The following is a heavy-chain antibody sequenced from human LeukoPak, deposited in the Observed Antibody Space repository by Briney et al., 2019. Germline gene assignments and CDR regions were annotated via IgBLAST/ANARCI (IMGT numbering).Heavy chain of an antibody. CDR2: IYTSGST. V-gene: IGHV4-4*07. CDR3: ARAAASGSYFDY. D-gene: IGHD6-13*01. Sequence: SETLSLTCTLSGGSISHYYWSWIRQPAGKGLEWIGRIYTSGSTNYNPSLKSRVTMSVDTSKNQFSLQLSSVTAADTAVYFCARAAASGSYFDYWGRGTLVTVSS. CDR1: GGSISHYY. J-gene: IGHJ4*02.